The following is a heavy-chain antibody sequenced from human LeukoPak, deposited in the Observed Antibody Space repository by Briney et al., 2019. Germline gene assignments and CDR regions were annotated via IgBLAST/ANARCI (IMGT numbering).Heavy chain of an antibody. J-gene: IGHJ5*02. V-gene: IGHV1-46*01. CDR2: INPSGGST. CDR3: ARHLWFAYNWFDP. CDR1: GYTFTSYY. D-gene: IGHD3-10*01. Sequence: ASVKVSCKASGYTFTSYYMHWVRQAPGQGLEWMGIINPSGGSTSYAQKFQGRVTMTRDTSTSTVYMELSSVTAADTAVYYCARHLWFAYNWFDPWGQGTLVTVSS.